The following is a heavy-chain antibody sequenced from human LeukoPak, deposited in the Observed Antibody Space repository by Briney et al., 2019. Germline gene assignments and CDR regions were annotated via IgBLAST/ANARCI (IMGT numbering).Heavy chain of an antibody. V-gene: IGHV3-23*01. J-gene: IGHJ4*02. CDR2: MSGNAGSI. CDR3: AKFSGYYPFDY. D-gene: IGHD3-22*01. CDR1: GFTFSTYA. Sequence: GGSLRLSCAASGFTFSTYAMSWVRQAPGKGLQWVSTMSGNAGSIYYADSVKGRFTISRDNSKNTLYLQMNSLRAEDTAVYYCAKFSGYYPFDYWGQGTLVTVSS.